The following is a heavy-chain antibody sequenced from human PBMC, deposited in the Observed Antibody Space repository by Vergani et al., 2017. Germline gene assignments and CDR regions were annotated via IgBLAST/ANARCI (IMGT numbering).Heavy chain of an antibody. CDR1: GYTFTSYA. J-gene: IGHJ6*03. CDR2: INAGNGNT. CDR3: ARDPLDYGGSYYYYYYMDV. D-gene: IGHD4-23*01. V-gene: IGHV1-3*01. Sequence: QVQLVQSGAEVKKPGASVKVSCKASGYTFTSYAMHWVRQAPGQRLEWMGWINAGNGNTKYSQKFQGRVTITRDTSASTAYMELSSMRSEDTAVYYCARDPLDYGGSYYYYYYMDVWGKGTTVTVSS.